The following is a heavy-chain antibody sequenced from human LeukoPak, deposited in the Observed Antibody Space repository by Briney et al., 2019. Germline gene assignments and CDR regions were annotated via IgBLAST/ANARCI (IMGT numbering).Heavy chain of an antibody. D-gene: IGHD3-10*01. CDR3: ASVRLGPFGESPFGFDP. CDR1: GGSMNKYY. CDR2: IYYSGTT. Sequence: SETLSLTCTVSGGSMNKYYWNWIRQPPGKGLEWIGYIYYSGTTNYNPSLKSRVTMSVDTSKNQFSLKLSSVTAADTAVYYCASVRLGPFGESPFGFDPWGQGTLVTVSS. J-gene: IGHJ5*02. V-gene: IGHV4-59*12.